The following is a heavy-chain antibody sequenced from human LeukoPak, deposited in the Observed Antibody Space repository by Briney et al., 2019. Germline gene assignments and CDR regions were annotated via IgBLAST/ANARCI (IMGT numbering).Heavy chain of an antibody. CDR3: ARETVSGHFDS. CDR2: IYYSGTT. J-gene: IGHJ4*02. V-gene: IGHV4-30-4*01. CDR1: GGSTSSGDYF. D-gene: IGHD6-19*01. Sequence: SENLSLTCTVSGGSTSSGDYFWSWIRQPPGQGLEWIGYIYYSGTTYYNPPLKSRVSISVDTSKNKFSLNLRSVSAADTAVYYCARETVSGHFDSWGQGTLVTVSS.